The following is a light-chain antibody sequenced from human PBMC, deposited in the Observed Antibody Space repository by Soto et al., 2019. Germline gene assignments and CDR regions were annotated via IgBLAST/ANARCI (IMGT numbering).Light chain of an antibody. Sequence: DLQMTQSPSSLSASVGDRVTITCRASQSISSYLNWYQQKPAKAPKLLIYAASSLQSGVPSRFSGSGSGTDFTLTISSLQPEDFATYYCQQSYSTPRTFGQGTKVEIK. CDR3: QQSYSTPRT. J-gene: IGKJ1*01. CDR1: QSISSY. V-gene: IGKV1-39*01. CDR2: AAS.